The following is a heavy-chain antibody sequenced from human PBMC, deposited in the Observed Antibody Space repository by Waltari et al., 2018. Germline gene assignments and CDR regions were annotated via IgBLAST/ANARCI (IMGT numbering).Heavy chain of an antibody. J-gene: IGHJ4*02. CDR3: ARATGYCSGGSCSEGYYFDY. V-gene: IGHV4-61*08. D-gene: IGHD2-15*01. CDR2: IYDSGST. CDR1: GYY. Sequence: GYYWSWIRQPPGKGLEWIGYIYDSGSTNYNPSLKSRVTISVDTSKNQFSLKLSSVTAADTAVYYCARATGYCSGGSCSEGYYFDYWGQGTLVTVSS.